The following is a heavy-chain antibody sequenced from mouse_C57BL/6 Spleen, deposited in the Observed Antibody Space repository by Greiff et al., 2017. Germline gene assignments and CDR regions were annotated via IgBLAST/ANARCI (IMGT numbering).Heavy chain of an antibody. CDR1: GYTFTGYW. J-gene: IGHJ3*01. D-gene: IGHD2-5*01. CDR3: ARKDYSNYVGFAY. V-gene: IGHV1-9*01. CDR2: ILPGSGST. Sequence: QVQLQQSGAELMKPGASVKLSCKATGYTFTGYWIEWVKQRPGHGLEWIGEILPGSGSTNYNEKFKGKATFTADTSSNTAYMQLSSLTTEDSAIYYCARKDYSNYVGFAYWGQGTLVTVSA.